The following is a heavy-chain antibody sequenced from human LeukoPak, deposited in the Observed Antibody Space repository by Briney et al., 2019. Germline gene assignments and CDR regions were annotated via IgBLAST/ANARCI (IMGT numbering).Heavy chain of an antibody. CDR2: ISSSSSYI. V-gene: IGHV3-21*04. Sequence: PGGSLRLSCAASGFTFSSYSMNWVRQAPGKGLEWVSSISSSSSYIYYADSVKGRFTISRDNAKNSLYLQMNSLKIEDTALYYCGRVGGYNSGYDSFDIWGRGTMVTVSS. J-gene: IGHJ3*02. D-gene: IGHD5-18*01. CDR3: GRVGGYNSGYDSFDI. CDR1: GFTFSSYS.